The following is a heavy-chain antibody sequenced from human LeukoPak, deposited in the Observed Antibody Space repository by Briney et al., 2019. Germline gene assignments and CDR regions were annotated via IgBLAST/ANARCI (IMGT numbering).Heavy chain of an antibody. V-gene: IGHV4-39*01. CDR3: ARLGWWNS. D-gene: IGHD2-15*01. J-gene: IGHJ4*02. CDR2: IYYSGST. CDR1: GDSVSNDKYY. Sequence: SETRSLTCTVSGDSVSNDKYYWGWIRQHPGKGLEWIGSIYYSGSTYYNPSLNSRVTISVDTSKNQFSLKLSSVTAADTAVYYCARLGWWNSWGQGTLVTVSS.